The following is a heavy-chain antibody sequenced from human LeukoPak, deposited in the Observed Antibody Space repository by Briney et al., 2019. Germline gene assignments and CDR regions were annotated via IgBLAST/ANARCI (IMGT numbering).Heavy chain of an antibody. CDR3: AKGVYYYDSMPPPEYYFDY. D-gene: IGHD3-22*01. V-gene: IGHV3-30*18. Sequence: QPGGSLRLSCAASGFTFSSYGMHWVRQAPGKGLEWVAVISYDGSNKYYADSVKGRFTISRDNSKNTLYLQMNSLRAEDTAVYYCAKGVYYYDSMPPPEYYFDYWGQGTLVTVSS. CDR1: GFTFSSYG. J-gene: IGHJ4*02. CDR2: ISYDGSNK.